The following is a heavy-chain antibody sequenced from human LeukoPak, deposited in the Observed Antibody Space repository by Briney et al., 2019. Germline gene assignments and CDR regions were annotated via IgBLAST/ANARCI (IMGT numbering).Heavy chain of an antibody. J-gene: IGHJ4*02. CDR1: GFTFINYA. CDR3: AKRWSGNSGTFDF. CDR2: ISDRDGRT. Sequence: GGSLRLSCAASGFTFINYAMSWVRQPPRKGLEWVSGISDRDGRTYYADSVKGRFTISRDISKNTLYLEMSSLRAEDTAAYFCAKRWSGNSGTFDFWGQGTLVTISS. V-gene: IGHV3-23*01. D-gene: IGHD1-26*01.